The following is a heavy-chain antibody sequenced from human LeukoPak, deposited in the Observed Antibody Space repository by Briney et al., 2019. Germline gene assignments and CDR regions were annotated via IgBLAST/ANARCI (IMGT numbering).Heavy chain of an antibody. J-gene: IGHJ4*02. CDR2: INPNSGGT. CDR3: ARGNNWNDLKFDY. D-gene: IGHD1-1*01. CDR1: GYTFTGYY. Sequence: GASVKVSCRASGYTFTGYYMHWVRQAPGQGREWRGWINPNSGGTNYAQKFQGWVTMTRDTSISTAYMELSRLRSDDTAVYYCARGNNWNDLKFDYWGQGTLVTVSS. V-gene: IGHV1-2*04.